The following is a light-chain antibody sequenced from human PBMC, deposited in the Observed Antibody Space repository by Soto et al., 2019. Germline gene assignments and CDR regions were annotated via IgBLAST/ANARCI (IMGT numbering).Light chain of an antibody. CDR2: AAS. V-gene: IGKV1-27*01. CDR3: QKYYTAPET. CDR1: QGISHY. J-gene: IGKJ1*01. Sequence: DIQMTQSPSSLSASVGDRVTITCRASQGISHYLAWYQQKPGKVPKNLIYAASTLQSGVPSRFSGSGSGTDFTLTISSLQPEDVATYYCQKYYTAPETFGQGTKVEIK.